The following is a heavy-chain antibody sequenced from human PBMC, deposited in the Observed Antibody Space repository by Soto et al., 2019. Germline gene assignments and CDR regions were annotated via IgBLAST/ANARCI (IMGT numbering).Heavy chain of an antibody. D-gene: IGHD4-17*01. J-gene: IGHJ4*02. Sequence: PSETLSFTCTVSGGSISSSRYYWGWIRQPPGKGLEWIGSIFYSGGTSYNPSLKSRATISVDTSKNQFSLKLSSVTAADTAVYYGARRDYGVFYFDYWGQETLVTVSS. V-gene: IGHV4-39*01. CDR2: IFYSGGT. CDR3: ARRDYGVFYFDY. CDR1: GGSISSSRYY.